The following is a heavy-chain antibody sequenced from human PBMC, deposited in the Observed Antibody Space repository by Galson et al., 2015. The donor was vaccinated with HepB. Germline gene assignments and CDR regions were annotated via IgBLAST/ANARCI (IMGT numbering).Heavy chain of an antibody. V-gene: IGHV1-8*01. CDR2: INPNSGNT. CDR1: GYTPSNYD. CDR3: AKGPGGGLVEFYS. D-gene: IGHD2-21*01. J-gene: IGHJ4*02. Sequence: SVKVSCKASGYTPSNYDINWVRQAAGQGLEWMGWINPNSGNTGHAQKFQGRVTLTSDTYISTTYMELNGLRADDTAIYYCAKGPGGGLVEFYSWGQGTLVTVSS.